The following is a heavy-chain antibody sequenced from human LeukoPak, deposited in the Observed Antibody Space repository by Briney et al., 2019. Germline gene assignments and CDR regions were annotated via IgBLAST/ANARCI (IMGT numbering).Heavy chain of an antibody. CDR1: GFTFSSYA. V-gene: IGHV3-23*01. J-gene: IGHJ6*02. Sequence: GGSLRLSCAASGFTFSSYAMSWVRQAPGKGLEWVSAISGSGGSTYYADSVKGRFTISRDNSKNTLYLQMNSLRAEDTAVYYCAKDNDALEGGYSSSWYCGMDVWGQGTTVTVSS. D-gene: IGHD6-13*01. CDR3: AKDNDALEGGYSSSWYCGMDV. CDR2: ISGSGGST.